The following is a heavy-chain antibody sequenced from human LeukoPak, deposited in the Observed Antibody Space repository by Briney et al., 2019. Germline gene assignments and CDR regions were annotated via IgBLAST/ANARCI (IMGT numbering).Heavy chain of an antibody. D-gene: IGHD2-21*02. CDR3: AREVTDLYYYYGMDV. CDR1: GYTFTSYY. J-gene: IGHJ6*02. Sequence: GASVKVSCKASGYTFTSYYMHWVRQAPGQGLEWMGIINPSGGSTSYAQKFQGRVTMTRDTSTSTAYMELRSLRSDDTAVYYCAREVTDLYYYYGMDVWGQGTTVTVSS. V-gene: IGHV1-46*01. CDR2: INPSGGST.